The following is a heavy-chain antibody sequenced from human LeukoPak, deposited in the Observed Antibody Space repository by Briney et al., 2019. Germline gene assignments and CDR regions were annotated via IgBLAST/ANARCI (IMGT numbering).Heavy chain of an antibody. CDR2: IYYSGST. CDR3: ARGEPVSFFDY. J-gene: IGHJ4*02. CDR1: GGSISSYY. Sequence: PSETLSLTCTVSGGSISSYYWSWIRQPPGKGLEWIGYIYYSGSTNYNPSLKSRVTISVDTSKNQFSLKLSSVTAADTAVYYCARGEPVSFFDYWGQGTLVTVSS. V-gene: IGHV4-59*01. D-gene: IGHD1-14*01.